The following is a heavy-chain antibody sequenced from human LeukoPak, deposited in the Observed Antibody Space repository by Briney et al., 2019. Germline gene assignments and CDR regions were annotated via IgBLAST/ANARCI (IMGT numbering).Heavy chain of an antibody. CDR2: IYPDDSET. Sequence: GESVKISCQGSGYRFTNYWIGWVRQMPGEGLEWMGIIYPDDSETRYSPSFQGQVTISADKSVSTAYLQWSSLKASDTAMYYCARRDSGAYYYRWDFDYWGQGTLVTVSS. CDR1: GYRFTNYW. V-gene: IGHV5-51*01. CDR3: ARRDSGAYYYRWDFDY. D-gene: IGHD3-22*01. J-gene: IGHJ4*02.